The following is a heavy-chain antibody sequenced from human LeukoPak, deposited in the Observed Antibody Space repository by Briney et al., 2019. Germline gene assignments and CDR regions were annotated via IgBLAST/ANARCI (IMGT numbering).Heavy chain of an antibody. CDR2: IYFSGTT. CDR1: GASITTYY. J-gene: IGHJ6*02. D-gene: IGHD3-10*01. V-gene: IGHV4-59*01. CDR3: ARDYGPFGV. Sequence: SETLSLTCTVSGASITTYYWSRIRQPPGKGLEWIGYIYFSGTTNYNPSLKSRVTISLDASNKQFSLRLNSVTAADTAVYYCARDYGPFGVWGQGTTVTVSS.